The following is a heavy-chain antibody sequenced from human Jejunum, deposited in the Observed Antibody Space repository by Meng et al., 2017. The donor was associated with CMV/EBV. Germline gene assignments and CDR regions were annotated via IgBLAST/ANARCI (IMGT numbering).Heavy chain of an antibody. Sequence: GGSFTSSNYYWGWIRQPPGKGLEWIGNIYSSGPTYYNPSLKSRGTISVDTSKNQFSLKLSSVTAADTAVYYCTRGLGSYGSRIDYWGQGTLVTVSS. CDR2: IYSSGPT. V-gene: IGHV4-39*07. CDR1: GGSFTSSNYY. CDR3: TRGLGSYGSRIDY. D-gene: IGHD5-18*01. J-gene: IGHJ4*02.